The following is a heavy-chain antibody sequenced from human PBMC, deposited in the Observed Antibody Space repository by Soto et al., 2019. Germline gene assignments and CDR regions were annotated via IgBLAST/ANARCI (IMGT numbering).Heavy chain of an antibody. D-gene: IGHD2-15*01. J-gene: IGHJ4*02. Sequence: PSETLSLTCTVSGGSINSGGYYWSWIRQLPGTGLEWIGYIYYTGSTSYNPSLKSRLSMAVDTSRNQFSLRLYSVTAADTAVYYCARDRCSGGSCHYLDFWGQGTLVTVSS. CDR1: GGSINSGGYY. V-gene: IGHV4-31*03. CDR2: IYYTGST. CDR3: ARDRCSGGSCHYLDF.